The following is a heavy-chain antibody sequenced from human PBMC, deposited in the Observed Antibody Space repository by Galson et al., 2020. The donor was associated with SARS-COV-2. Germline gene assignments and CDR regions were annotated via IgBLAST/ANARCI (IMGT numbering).Heavy chain of an antibody. V-gene: IGHV3-30*18. CDR1: GFTFSSYG. D-gene: IGHD2-2*01. J-gene: IGHJ4*02. CDR3: AKDFPVGVVQAAIGF. CDR2: ISYDGSNK. Sequence: GESLKISCAASGFTFSSYGMHWVRQAPGKGLEWVAVISYDGSNKYYADSVKGRFTISRDNSKNTLYLQMNSLRAEDTAVYYCAKDFPVGVVQAAIGFWGQGTLVTVSS.